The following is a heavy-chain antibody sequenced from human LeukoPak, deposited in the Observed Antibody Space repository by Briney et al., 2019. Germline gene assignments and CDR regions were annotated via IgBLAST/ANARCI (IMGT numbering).Heavy chain of an antibody. J-gene: IGHJ6*03. CDR3: ARDLMVGAKYYYMDV. CDR2: FDPEDGET. D-gene: IGHD1-26*01. CDR1: GYTLTELS. Sequence: ASVKVSCKVSGYTLTELSMHWVRQAPGKGLEWMGGFDPEDGETIYAQKFQGRVTMTRDMSTSTVYMELSSLGSEDTAVYYCARDLMVGAKYYYMDVWGKGTTVTVSS. V-gene: IGHV1-24*01.